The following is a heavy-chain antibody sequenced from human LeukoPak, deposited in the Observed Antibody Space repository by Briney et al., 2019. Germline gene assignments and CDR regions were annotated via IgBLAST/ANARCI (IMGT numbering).Heavy chain of an antibody. D-gene: IGHD4-17*01. CDR1: GFTFSKSA. CDR3: AKDPKGSTVNTYWFVY. V-gene: IGHV3-23*01. Sequence: GGSLRLSCVASGFTFSKSAMSWVRQPPGKGLEWVSAISGSGGDTYYADSVKGRFTISRDNSKNTLYLQMNSLRAEDTAVYYCAKDPKGSTVNTYWFVYWGQGTLVTVSS. J-gene: IGHJ4*02. CDR2: ISGSGGDT.